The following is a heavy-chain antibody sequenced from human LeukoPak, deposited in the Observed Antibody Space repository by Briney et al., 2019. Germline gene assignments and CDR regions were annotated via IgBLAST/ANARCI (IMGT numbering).Heavy chain of an antibody. CDR3: ARDGPLGRGYKGHYMDV. V-gene: IGHV3-48*03. CDR1: GFTFSSYE. D-gene: IGHD5-12*01. CDR2: ISSSGNTI. Sequence: GGSLRLSCAASGFTFSSYEMNWVRQAPGKGLEWVSHISSSGNTIHYADSVKGRFTVSRDNAKNSVYLQMNSLRAEDTAVYYCARDGPLGRGYKGHYMDVWGKGTTVTVSS. J-gene: IGHJ6*03.